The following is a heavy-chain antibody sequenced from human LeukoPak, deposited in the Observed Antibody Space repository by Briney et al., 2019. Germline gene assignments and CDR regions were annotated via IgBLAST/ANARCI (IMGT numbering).Heavy chain of an antibody. CDR1: GGSISSYY. V-gene: IGHV4-59*01. Sequence: SETLSLTCTVSGGSISSYYWSWIRQPPGKGLEWIGYIYYSGSTNYNPSLKSRVTISVDTSKNQFSLKLSSVTAADTAVYYCARELAAAGTGWGAFDIWGQGTMVTVSS. CDR2: IYYSGST. CDR3: ARELAAAGTGWGAFDI. J-gene: IGHJ3*02. D-gene: IGHD6-13*01.